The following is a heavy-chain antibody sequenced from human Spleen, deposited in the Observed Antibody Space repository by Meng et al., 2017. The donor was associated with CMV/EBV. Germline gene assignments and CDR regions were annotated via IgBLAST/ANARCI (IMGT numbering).Heavy chain of an antibody. CDR3: AKRGDSSGTYAMDV. Sequence: GESLKISCAASGFTFNIYYMSWIRQAPGKGLEWVTNIRFDGTNKYHADSVKGRFTISRDNSKNTLYLQMNSLRAEDTAVYYCAKRGDSSGTYAMDVWGQGTTVTVSS. V-gene: IGHV3-30*02. CDR1: GFTFNIYY. J-gene: IGHJ6*02. CDR2: IRFDGTNK. D-gene: IGHD3-22*01.